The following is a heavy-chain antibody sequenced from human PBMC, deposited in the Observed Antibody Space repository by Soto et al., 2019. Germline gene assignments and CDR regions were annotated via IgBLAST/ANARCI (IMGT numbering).Heavy chain of an antibody. CDR2: ISSSSSYI. CDR3: ARGRIVATLLKWGCYYYGMDV. J-gene: IGHJ6*02. Sequence: LRLSCAASGFTFSSYSMNWVRQAPGQGLEWVSSISSSSSYIYYADSVKGRFTISRDNAKNSLYLQMNSLRAEDTAAYYCARGRIVATLLKWGCYYYGMDVWGQGTTVTVSS. CDR1: GFTFSSYS. V-gene: IGHV3-21*01. D-gene: IGHD5-12*01.